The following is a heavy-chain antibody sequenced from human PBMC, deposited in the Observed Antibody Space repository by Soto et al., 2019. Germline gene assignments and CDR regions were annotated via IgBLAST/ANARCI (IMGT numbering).Heavy chain of an antibody. CDR3: ARGYCSSTRCPWVYFQH. V-gene: IGHV1-69*02. CDR2: IIPILGIA. Sequence: QVQLVQSGAEVKKPGSSVKVSCKASGGTFSSYTISWVRQAPGQGLEWMGRIIPILGIANYAQKFQGRVKINADKSTSTAYMELSSLRSEDTAVYYCARGYCSSTRCPWVYFQHWGQGTLVTVSS. J-gene: IGHJ1*01. CDR1: GGTFSSYT. D-gene: IGHD2-2*01.